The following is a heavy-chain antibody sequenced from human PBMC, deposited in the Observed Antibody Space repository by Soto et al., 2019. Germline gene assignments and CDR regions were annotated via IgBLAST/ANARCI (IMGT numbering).Heavy chain of an antibody. D-gene: IGHD2-2*01. V-gene: IGHV1-3*01. CDR1: GYTFTSYA. CDR2: INAGNGNT. Sequence: ASVKVSCKASGYTFTSYAMHWVRQAPGQRLEWMGWINAGNGNTKYSQKFQGRVTITRDTSASTAYMELSSLRSEDTAVYYCARDPDRYCSSTSCPPRYFDLWGRGTLVTVSS. CDR3: ARDPDRYCSSTSCPPRYFDL. J-gene: IGHJ2*01.